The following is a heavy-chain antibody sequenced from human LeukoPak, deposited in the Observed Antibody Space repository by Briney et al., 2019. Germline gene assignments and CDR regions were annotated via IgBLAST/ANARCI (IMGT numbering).Heavy chain of an antibody. CDR1: GFTFSSYA. Sequence: GGSLRLSCAASGFTFSSYAMSWVRQAPGKGLEWVSAISGSGGSTYYADSVKGRFTISRDNAKNSLYLQMNSLRAEDTAVYYCARRSGGSCYADYWGQGTLVTVSS. CDR2: ISGSGGST. CDR3: ARRSGGSCYADY. D-gene: IGHD2-15*01. J-gene: IGHJ4*02. V-gene: IGHV3-23*01.